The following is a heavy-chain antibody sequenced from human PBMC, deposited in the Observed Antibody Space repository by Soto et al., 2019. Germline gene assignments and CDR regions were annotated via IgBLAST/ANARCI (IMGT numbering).Heavy chain of an antibody. Sequence: SETLSLTCTVSCGSISSSSYYWGWIRQPPGKGLEWIGSIYYSGSTYYNPSLKSRVTISVDTSKNQFSLKLSSVTAADTAVYYCEGVSSDYYYYYYMDVWGKGTTVTVSS. CDR3: EGVSSDYYYYYYMDV. CDR2: IYYSGST. V-gene: IGHV4-39*01. CDR1: CGSISSSSYY. J-gene: IGHJ6*03.